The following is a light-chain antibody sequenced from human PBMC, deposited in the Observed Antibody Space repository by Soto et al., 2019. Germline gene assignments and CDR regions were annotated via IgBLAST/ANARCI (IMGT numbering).Light chain of an antibody. CDR1: QSVSSN. CDR2: GAS. V-gene: IGKV3-15*01. CDR3: QQYNNWPPWYT. J-gene: IGKJ2*01. Sequence: EIVMTQSPDTLSVSPGERATLSCRASQSVSSNLAWYQQKPGQAPRLLINGASTRATGIPARFSGSGSGTEFTLTISSLQSEDFAVYYCQQYNNWPPWYTFGQGTKLEIK.